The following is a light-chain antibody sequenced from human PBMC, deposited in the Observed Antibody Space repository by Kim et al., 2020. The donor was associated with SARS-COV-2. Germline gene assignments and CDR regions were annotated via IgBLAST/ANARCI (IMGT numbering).Light chain of an antibody. CDR1: RSNIGTNT. CDR2: NNN. Sequence: ELTQSPSASGTPGQSVIISCSGSRSNIGTNTVNWYQQLPGTAPKLLIYNNNQRPSGVPDRFSGSKSGTSASLAISGLQSEDEADYYCAAWDDSPHGPVFGGGTKLTVL. CDR3: AAWDDSPHGPV. V-gene: IGLV1-44*01. J-gene: IGLJ3*02.